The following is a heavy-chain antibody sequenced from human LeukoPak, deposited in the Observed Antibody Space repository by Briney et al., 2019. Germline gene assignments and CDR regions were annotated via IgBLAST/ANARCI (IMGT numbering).Heavy chain of an antibody. CDR1: GFTVSSNY. CDR2: IYSGGST. J-gene: IGHJ3*01. V-gene: IGHV3-53*01. CDR3: ARDVTQDAFDV. D-gene: IGHD1-14*01. Sequence: GGSLRLSCAASGFTVSSNYMSWVRQAPGKGLEWVSVIYSGGSTYYADSVKGRFTISRDNSKNTLYLQMNSLRAEDTAVYYCARDVTQDAFDVWGQGTMVTVSS.